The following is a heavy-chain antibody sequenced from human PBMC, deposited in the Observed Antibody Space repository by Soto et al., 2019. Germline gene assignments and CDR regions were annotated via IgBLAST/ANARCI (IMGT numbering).Heavy chain of an antibody. V-gene: IGHV3-13*05. Sequence: EVQLVESGGGSVQPGGSLRLSCAASGFTFSNYDMHWVRQTTGKGLEWVSAIGTTGDPYYPGSVKGRLTISRDNAKNSLYLQMNSLTVEDTGVYFCGRGSSGWYSEVDFWGQGTLVTVSS. CDR1: GFTFSNYD. J-gene: IGHJ4*02. CDR3: GRGSSGWYSEVDF. D-gene: IGHD6-19*01. CDR2: IGTTGDP.